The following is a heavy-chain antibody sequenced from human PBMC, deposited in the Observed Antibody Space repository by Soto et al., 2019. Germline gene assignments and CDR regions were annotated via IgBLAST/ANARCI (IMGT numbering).Heavy chain of an antibody. CDR3: ARGGGYCSGGSCYSYYYYGMDV. V-gene: IGHV1-8*01. CDR1: GYTFTSYD. Sequence: QVQLVQSGAEVKKPGASVKVSCKASGYTFTSYDINWVRQATGQGLEWMGWMNPNSGNTGYAQKFQGRVTMTRNTSLSTAYMELSSLRSEDTAVYYCARGGGYCSGGSCYSYYYYGMDVWGQGTTVTVSS. J-gene: IGHJ6*02. CDR2: MNPNSGNT. D-gene: IGHD2-15*01.